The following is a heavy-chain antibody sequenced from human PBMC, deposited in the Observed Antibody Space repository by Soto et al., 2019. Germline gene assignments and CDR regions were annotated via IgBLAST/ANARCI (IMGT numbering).Heavy chain of an antibody. CDR1: GFTFSSYG. CDR3: ARDRYISCWYDLDY. D-gene: IGHD6-19*01. CDR2: IWDDGSNK. Sequence: QVQLVESGGGVVQPGRSLRLSCAASGFTFSSYGMHWVRQAPGNGLEWVAVIWDDGSNKYYADSVKGRFTISRDNSKNTLYLQMNSLRAEDTAVHYCARDRYISCWYDLDYWGQGTLVTVSS. V-gene: IGHV3-33*01. J-gene: IGHJ4*02.